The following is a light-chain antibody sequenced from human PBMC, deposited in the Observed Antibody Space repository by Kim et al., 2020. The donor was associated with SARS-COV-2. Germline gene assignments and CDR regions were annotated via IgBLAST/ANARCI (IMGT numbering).Light chain of an antibody. Sequence: QPALTQPASVSGSPGQSITISCTGTSSDVGTYNLVSWYQQHPGKAPKLMIYEGSKRPSGVSNRFSGSKSGNTASLTISGLQAEDEADYYCCSYAVSSLVFGGGTQLTVL. J-gene: IGLJ3*02. CDR1: SSDVGTYNL. V-gene: IGLV2-23*01. CDR2: EGS. CDR3: CSYAVSSLV.